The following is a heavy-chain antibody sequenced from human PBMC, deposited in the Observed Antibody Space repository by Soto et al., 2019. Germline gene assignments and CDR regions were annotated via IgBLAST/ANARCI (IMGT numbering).Heavy chain of an antibody. CDR1: GGTFSSYA. V-gene: IGHV1-69*13. CDR2: IIPIFGTA. D-gene: IGHD4-4*01. J-gene: IGHJ4*02. Sequence: SVQVSCKASGGTFSSYAISWVRQAPGQGLEWMGGIIPIFGTANYAQKFQGRVTITADESTSTAYMELSSLRSEDTAVYYCARVRDVTTATFDYWGQGTLVTVSS. CDR3: ARVRDVTTATFDY.